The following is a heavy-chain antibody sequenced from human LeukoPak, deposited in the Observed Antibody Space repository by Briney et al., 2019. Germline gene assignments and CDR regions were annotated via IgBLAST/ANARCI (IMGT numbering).Heavy chain of an antibody. CDR1: GFTFTDYT. J-gene: IGHJ3*02. CDR3: ARDALRDDAFDI. V-gene: IGHV3-21*04. Sequence: PGGSLRLSCAASGFTFTDYTMHWVRQAPGKGLEWVSSISSSSVYTHYADSVKGRFTISRDNGKNSLYLQMHSLRAEDTALYYCARDALRDDAFDIWGQGTLVTVSS. CDR2: ISSSSVYT.